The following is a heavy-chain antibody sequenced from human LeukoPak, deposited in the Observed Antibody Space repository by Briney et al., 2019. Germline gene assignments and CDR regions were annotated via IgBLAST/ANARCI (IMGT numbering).Heavy chain of an antibody. D-gene: IGHD5-24*01. CDR2: ISYDGSNK. CDR1: GFTFSSYA. J-gene: IGHJ6*02. Sequence: PGGSLRLSCAASGFTFSSYAMHWVRQAPGKGLEGVAVISYDGSNKYYADSVKGRFPIPRENSKNTLYLQLNSLRAEATAVYYCTRTDLESRSHTSNTHRDYYYYGMDVWGQGTTVTVSS. V-gene: IGHV3-30-3*01. CDR3: TRTDLESRSHTSNTHRDYYYYGMDV.